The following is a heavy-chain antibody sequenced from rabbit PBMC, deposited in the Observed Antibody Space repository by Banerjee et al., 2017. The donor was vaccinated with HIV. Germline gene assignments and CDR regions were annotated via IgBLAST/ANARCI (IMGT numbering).Heavy chain of an antibody. CDR2: IYGGSSGRT. V-gene: IGHV1S40*01. Sequence: QSLEESGGDLVKPGASLTLTCTASGFSFSSSYYMCWVRQAPGKGLEWIACIYGGSSGRTYYASWAKGRFTISKTSSTTVTLQMTTLTAADTATYFCARGDYSATWPDYLYYGMDLWGPGTLVTVS. CDR3: ARGDYSATWPDYLYYGMDL. D-gene: IGHD4-1*01. J-gene: IGHJ6*01. CDR1: GFSFSSSYY.